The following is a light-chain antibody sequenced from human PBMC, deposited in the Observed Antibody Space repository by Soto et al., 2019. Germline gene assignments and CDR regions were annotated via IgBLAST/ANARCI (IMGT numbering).Light chain of an antibody. CDR2: YKSDSDK. V-gene: IGLV5-45*03. CDR1: SGINVGTYR. CDR3: MIWYASSWV. J-gene: IGLJ3*02. Sequence: QLVLTQPSSLSASPGASASLTCTLRSGINVGTYRIYWYQQKPGSPPQYLLRYKSDSDKQQGFGVPSRFSGSKDASANVGILLISGLQSEDEADYYCMIWYASSWVFGGGTKLTVL.